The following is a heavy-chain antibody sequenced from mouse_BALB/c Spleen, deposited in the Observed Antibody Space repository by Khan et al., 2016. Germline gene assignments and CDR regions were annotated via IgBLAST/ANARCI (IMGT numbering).Heavy chain of an antibody. J-gene: IGHJ3*01. D-gene: IGHD2-4*01. V-gene: IGHV1S29*02. CDR2: IYPYNGCT. CDR1: GFTFTDNN. CDR3: ANDYAWFAY. Sequence: EVQLQESGPELVKPGASVKISCKASGFTFTDNNIHWLKQSHGKSLEWIGYIYPYNGCTGYNQKFKNRATLTVDDSSNTVYMDLRSLTSEDSAVYYYANDYAWFAYWGQGTLVTVSA.